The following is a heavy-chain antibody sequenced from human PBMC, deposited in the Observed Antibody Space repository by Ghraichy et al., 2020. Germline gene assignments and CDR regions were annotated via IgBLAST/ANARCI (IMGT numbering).Heavy chain of an antibody. Sequence: SVKVSCKASGGTFSSYAISWVRQAPGQGLEWMGGIIPIFGTANYAQKFQGRVTITADESTSTAYMELSSLRSEDTAVYYCARDCSSTSCILEGFLDYYYYYGMDVWGQGTTVTVSS. CDR2: IIPIFGTA. CDR1: GGTFSSYA. D-gene: IGHD2-2*01. J-gene: IGHJ6*02. V-gene: IGHV1-69*13. CDR3: ARDCSSTSCILEGFLDYYYYYGMDV.